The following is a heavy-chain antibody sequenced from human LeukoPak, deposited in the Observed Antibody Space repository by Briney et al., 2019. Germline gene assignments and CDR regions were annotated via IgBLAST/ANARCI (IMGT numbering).Heavy chain of an antibody. CDR2: IYYSGST. CDR1: GGSISSYY. V-gene: IGHV4-59*08. J-gene: IGHJ4*02. CDR3: ARRGYYDSSGYGFDY. D-gene: IGHD3-22*01. Sequence: SETLSLTCTVSGGSISSYYWSWIRQPPGKGLEWIGYIYYSGSTNYNPSLKSRVTISVDTSKNQLSLKLSSVTAADTAVYYCARRGYYDSSGYGFDYWGQGTLVTVSS.